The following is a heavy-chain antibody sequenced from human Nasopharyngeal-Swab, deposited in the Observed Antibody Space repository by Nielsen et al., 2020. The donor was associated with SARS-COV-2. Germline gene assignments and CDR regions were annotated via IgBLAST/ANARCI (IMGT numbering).Heavy chain of an antibody. V-gene: IGHV3-13*01. CDR1: GFTFSSYG. CDR3: ARSRYSGYDFPYMDV. D-gene: IGHD5-12*01. J-gene: IGHJ6*03. Sequence: GESLKISCAASGFTFSSYGMHRVRQATGKGLEWVSAIGTAGDTYYPGSVKGRFTISRENAKNSLYLQMNSLRAGDTAVYYCARSRYSGYDFPYMDVWGKGTTVTVSS. CDR2: IGTAGDT.